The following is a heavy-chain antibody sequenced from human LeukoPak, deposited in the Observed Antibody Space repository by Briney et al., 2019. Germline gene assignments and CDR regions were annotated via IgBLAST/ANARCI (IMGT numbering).Heavy chain of an antibody. V-gene: IGHV4-59*01. CDR2: IYYSGST. Sequence: PSETLSLTCTVSGGSISSYYWSWIRQPPGKGLEWIGYIYYSGSTNYNPSLKSRVTISVDTSKNQFSPKLSSVTAADTAVYYCARDFTGYSTAPGGMDVWGQGTTVTVSS. D-gene: IGHD6-13*01. CDR3: ARDFTGYSTAPGGMDV. CDR1: GGSISSYY. J-gene: IGHJ6*02.